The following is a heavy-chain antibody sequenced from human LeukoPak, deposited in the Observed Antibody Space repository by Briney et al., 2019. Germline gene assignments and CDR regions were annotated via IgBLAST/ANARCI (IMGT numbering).Heavy chain of an antibody. D-gene: IGHD6-19*01. CDR3: ARSWGLVQYFDY. V-gene: IGHV3-23*01. CDR2: ISVDGGDI. CDR1: RFAFHNYA. Sequence: PGGSLRLSCAASRFAFHNYAMTWIRQAPERGLEWVSSISVDGGDIKYTDSAKGRFTISRDNSKGTLYLQMDSLRVEDTAVYYCARSWGLVQYFDYWGQGTLVTVSS. J-gene: IGHJ4*02.